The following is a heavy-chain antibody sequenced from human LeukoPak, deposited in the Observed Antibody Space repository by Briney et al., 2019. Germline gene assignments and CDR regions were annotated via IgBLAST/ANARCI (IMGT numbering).Heavy chain of an antibody. D-gene: IGHD3-22*01. CDR3: ARGSSSGYQKDYSMDV. J-gene: IGHJ6*02. Sequence: GGSLRLSCAASGFTFSSYSINWVRQAPGKGLEWVSSISSSSSYIYYADSVKGRFTISRDNAKNSLYLQMNSLRAEDTALYYCARGSSSGYQKDYSMDVWGQGTTVTVSS. CDR2: ISSSSSYI. V-gene: IGHV3-21*01. CDR1: GFTFSSYS.